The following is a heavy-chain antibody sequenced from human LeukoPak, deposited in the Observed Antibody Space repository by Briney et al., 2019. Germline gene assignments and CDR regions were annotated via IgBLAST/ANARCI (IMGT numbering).Heavy chain of an antibody. D-gene: IGHD6-19*01. CDR1: GGTFSSYA. CDR2: IIPILGIA. Sequence: SVKVSCKASGGTFSSYAISWVRQAPGQGLEWMGRIIPILGIANYAQKFQGRVTITADKSTSTAYMELSSLRSDDTAVYYCARGLGSGSSPYYFDYWGQGTLVTVSS. V-gene: IGHV1-69*04. J-gene: IGHJ4*02. CDR3: ARGLGSGSSPYYFDY.